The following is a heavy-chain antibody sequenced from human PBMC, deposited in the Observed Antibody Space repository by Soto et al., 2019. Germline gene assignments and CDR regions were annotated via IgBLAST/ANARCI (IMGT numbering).Heavy chain of an antibody. CDR2: IYPGDSDT. CDR3: ARGYCTTTICDPWFDP. Sequence: GESLKSSCTGVGYSFTSYWIGWVRRMPGKGLEWMGIIYPGDSDTRYSPSFQGQVTISADKSITTAYLQWSSLKASDTAMYYCARGYCTTTICDPWFDPWGQVPLFTLSP. V-gene: IGHV5-51*01. J-gene: IGHJ5*02. D-gene: IGHD2-2*01. CDR1: GYSFTSYW.